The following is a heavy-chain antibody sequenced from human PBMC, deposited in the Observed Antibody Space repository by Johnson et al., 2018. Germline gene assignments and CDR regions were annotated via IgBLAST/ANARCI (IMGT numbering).Heavy chain of an antibody. V-gene: IGHV3-7*01. D-gene: IGHD3-16*02. CDR2: INQDGSEK. CDR3: AKTWGSYRSDAFDI. Sequence: EVQLVESGGGLVQPGGSQRLSCAASGFTFSNYWMTWVRQAPGKGLAWVANINQDGSEKYYVDSVKGGFTISRDNAKNSLYLQMNSLRAEDTAVYHCAKTWGSYRSDAFDIWGQGTMVTVSS. J-gene: IGHJ3*02. CDR1: GFTFSNYW.